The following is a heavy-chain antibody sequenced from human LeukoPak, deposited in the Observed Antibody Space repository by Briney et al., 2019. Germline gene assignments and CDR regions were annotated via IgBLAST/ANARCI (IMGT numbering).Heavy chain of an antibody. CDR2: IYYSGST. CDR1: GGSISSGGYY. J-gene: IGHJ5*02. V-gene: IGHV4-31*03. Sequence: SQTLSLTCTVYGGSISSGGYYWSWIRQHPGKGLEWIGYIYYSGSTYCNPSLKSRVTISVDTSKNQFSLKLSSVTAADTAVYYCARDLPGSNWFDPWGQGTLVTVSS. CDR3: ARDLPGSNWFDP.